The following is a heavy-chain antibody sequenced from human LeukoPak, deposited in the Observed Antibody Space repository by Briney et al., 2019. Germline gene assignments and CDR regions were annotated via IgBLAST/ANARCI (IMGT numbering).Heavy chain of an antibody. J-gene: IGHJ3*02. CDR1: GYTFTSYD. CDR3: ARGGKRITIFGVDIPDAFDI. Sequence: ASVKVSCKASGYTFTSYDINWVRQATGQGLEWMGWMNPNSGNTGYAQKFQGRVTMTRNTSISTAYMELSSLRSEDTAVYYCARGGKRITIFGVDIPDAFDIWGQGTMVTVSS. CDR2: MNPNSGNT. D-gene: IGHD3-3*01. V-gene: IGHV1-8*01.